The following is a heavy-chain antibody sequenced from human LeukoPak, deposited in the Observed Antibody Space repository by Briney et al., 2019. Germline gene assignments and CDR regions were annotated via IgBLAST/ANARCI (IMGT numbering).Heavy chain of an antibody. D-gene: IGHD1-26*01. Sequence: GASLKLSCKASGYTFTGYYMHWVRQAPGQGLEWMGWINPNSGGTNYAQKFQGRVTMSRDTSISTAYMALSRLRSDDTAVYYCARVIFGGSPPSPWGQGTLVTVSS. CDR1: GYTFTGYY. J-gene: IGHJ5*02. CDR2: INPNSGGT. CDR3: ARVIFGGSPPSP. V-gene: IGHV1-2*02.